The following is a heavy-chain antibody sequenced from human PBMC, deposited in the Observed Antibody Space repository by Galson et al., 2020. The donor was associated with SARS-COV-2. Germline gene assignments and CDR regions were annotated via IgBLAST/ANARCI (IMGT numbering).Heavy chain of an antibody. J-gene: IGHJ4*02. D-gene: IGHD6-6*01. Sequence: ASVKVSCKASGYTFTSYGISWVRQAPGQGLEWMGWISAYNGNTNYAQKLQGRVTMTTDTSTSTAYMELRSLRSDDTAVYYCARDPEGAAPILYFDYWGQGTLVTVSS. CDR2: ISAYNGNT. CDR3: ARDPEGAAPILYFDY. CDR1: GYTFTSYG. V-gene: IGHV1-18*04.